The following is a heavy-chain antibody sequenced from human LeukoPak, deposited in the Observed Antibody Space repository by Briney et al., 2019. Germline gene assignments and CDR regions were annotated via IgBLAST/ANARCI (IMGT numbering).Heavy chain of an antibody. CDR1: GGSISSSSYY. CDR2: IYYSGST. D-gene: IGHD3-22*01. CDR3: ARDFSEGSGYKAFDI. V-gene: IGHV4-39*07. J-gene: IGHJ3*02. Sequence: PSQTLSLTCTVSGGSISSSSYYWGWIRQPPGKGLEWIGSIYYSGSTYYNPSLKSRVTISVDTSKNQFSLKLSSVTAADTAVYYCARDFSEGSGYKAFDIWGQGTMVTVSS.